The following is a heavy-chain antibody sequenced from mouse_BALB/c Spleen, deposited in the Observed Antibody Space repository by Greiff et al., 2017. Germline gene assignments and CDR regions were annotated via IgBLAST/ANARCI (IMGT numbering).Heavy chain of an antibody. CDR3: ARGYPHYYAMDY. CDR1: GFTFSSYA. J-gene: IGHJ4*01. V-gene: IGHV5-6-5*01. CDR2: ISSGGST. Sequence: EVMLVESGGGLVKPGGSLKLSCAASGFTFSSYAMSWVRQTPEKRLEWVASISSGGSTYYPDSVKGRFTISRDNARNILYLQMSSLRSEDTAMYYCARGYPHYYAMDYWGQGTSVTVSS.